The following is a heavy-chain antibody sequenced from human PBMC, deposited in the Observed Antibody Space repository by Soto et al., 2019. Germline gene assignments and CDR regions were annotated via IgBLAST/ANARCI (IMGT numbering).Heavy chain of an antibody. CDR1: GGSISSGGYY. J-gene: IGHJ5*02. Sequence: PSKTLSLTCTVSGGSISSGGYYWSWIRQHPGKGLEWIGYIYYSGSTYYNPSLKSRVTISVDTSKNQFSLKLSSVTAADTAVYYCASSDYYDRLLRCDPWGQGTLVTVSS. V-gene: IGHV4-31*03. CDR2: IYYSGST. CDR3: ASSDYYDRLLRCDP. D-gene: IGHD3-22*01.